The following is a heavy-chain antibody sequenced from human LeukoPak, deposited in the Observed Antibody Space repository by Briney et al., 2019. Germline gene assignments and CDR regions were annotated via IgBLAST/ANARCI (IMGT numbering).Heavy chain of an antibody. V-gene: IGHV4-61*01. CDR3: ARGARYCSGGSCYEY. CDR2: IYYSGST. J-gene: IGHJ4*02. Sequence: PSETLSLTCTVSGGSISSGSYYWSWIRQPPGKGLEWIGYIYYSGSTNYNPSLKSRVTISVDTSKNQFSLKLSSVTAADTAVYYCARGARYCSGGSCYEYWGQGTLVTVSS. CDR1: GGSISSGSYY. D-gene: IGHD2-15*01.